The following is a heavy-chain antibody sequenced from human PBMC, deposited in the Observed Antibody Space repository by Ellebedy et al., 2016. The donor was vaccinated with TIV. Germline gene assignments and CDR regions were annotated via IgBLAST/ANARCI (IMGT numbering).Heavy chain of an antibody. CDR2: ISPYTGNT. Sequence: ASVKVSCKASGYAFATYAISWVRQAPGQGLEWVAWISPYTGNTEFAQKVQGRVTLTTDSPTSTAYMELSSLRSDDTAVYYCARDMVQGMVARYLWFDYWGQGTLVTVSS. D-gene: IGHD3-10*01. CDR1: GYAFATYA. J-gene: IGHJ4*02. CDR3: ARDMVQGMVARYLWFDY. V-gene: IGHV1-18*01.